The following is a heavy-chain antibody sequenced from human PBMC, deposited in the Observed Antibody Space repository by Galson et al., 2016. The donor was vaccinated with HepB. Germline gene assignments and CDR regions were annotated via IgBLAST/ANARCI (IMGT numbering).Heavy chain of an antibody. J-gene: IGHJ4*02. CDR2: IKQDGSEK. V-gene: IGHV3-7*01. D-gene: IGHD6-13*01. CDR1: GFTFSSYW. CDR3: ARVGIGSSWYFDY. Sequence: SLRLSCAASGFTFSSYWMSWVRQGPGKGLEWVAIIKQDGSEKYYVDSVKGRSTISRDNAKKSLYLQMNSLRAEDTAVYYCARVGIGSSWYFDYWGQGTLVTVSS.